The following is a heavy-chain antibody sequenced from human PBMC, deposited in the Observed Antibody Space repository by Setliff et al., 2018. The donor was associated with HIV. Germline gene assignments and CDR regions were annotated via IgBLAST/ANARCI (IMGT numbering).Heavy chain of an antibody. J-gene: IGHJ3*02. D-gene: IGHD2-21*01. V-gene: IGHV3-53*05. Sequence: LRLSCAVSGFSVSNKYMTWVRQAPGKGLEWVSIIYSNDYTYYADSIKGRFTISRDPSKNTLYLQMNSLTTEDTALYYCAKLLGNGGNSDPFDIWGQGTTVTVSS. CDR3: AKLLGNGGNSDPFDI. CDR1: GFSVSNKY. CDR2: IYSNDYT.